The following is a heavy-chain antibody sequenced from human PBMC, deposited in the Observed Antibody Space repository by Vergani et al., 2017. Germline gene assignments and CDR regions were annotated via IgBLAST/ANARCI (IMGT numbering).Heavy chain of an antibody. D-gene: IGHD3-9*01. J-gene: IGHJ4*02. CDR3: ARTESFILRYFHGAL. CDR2: IYHSGGA. CDR1: GGSITSSSYY. V-gene: IGHV4-39*01. Sequence: QLHLQESGPGLVKPSETLSLTCTVSGGSITSSSYYLGWIRQPPGEGLEWIGNIYHSGGAYYNPSLKGRVTISVDTSKNQFSLEVTSVTAADTAIYFCARTESFILRYFHGALWGQGTLVTVSS.